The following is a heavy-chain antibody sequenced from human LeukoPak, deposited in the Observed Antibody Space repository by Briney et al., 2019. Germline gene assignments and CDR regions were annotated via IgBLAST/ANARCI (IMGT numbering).Heavy chain of an antibody. V-gene: IGHV3-21*01. CDR2: ISSSSSYI. D-gene: IGHD6-25*01. CDR1: GFTFSNAR. Sequence: GGSLRLSCAASGFTFSNARMIWVRQAPGKGLEWVSSISSSSSYIYYADSVKGRFTISRDNAKNSLYLQMNSLRAEDTAVYYCARAYLRGIAARVPIDYWGQGTLSPSPQ. J-gene: IGHJ4*02. CDR3: ARAYLRGIAARVPIDY.